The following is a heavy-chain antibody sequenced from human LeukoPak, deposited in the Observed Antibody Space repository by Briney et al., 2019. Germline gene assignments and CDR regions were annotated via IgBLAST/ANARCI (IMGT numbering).Heavy chain of an antibody. Sequence: SSETLSLTCTVSGGSISSYYWSWIRQPPRKGLEWIGYIYYSGSTNYNPSLKSRVTISADTSKNQFSLKLRSVTAADTAVYYCARTSIAAADIDYWGQGTLVTVSS. V-gene: IGHV4-59*01. CDR2: IYYSGST. D-gene: IGHD6-13*01. CDR1: GGSISSYY. J-gene: IGHJ4*02. CDR3: ARTSIAAADIDY.